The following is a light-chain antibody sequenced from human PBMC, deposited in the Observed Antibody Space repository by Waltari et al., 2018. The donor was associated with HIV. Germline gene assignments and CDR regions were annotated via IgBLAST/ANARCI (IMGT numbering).Light chain of an antibody. J-gene: IGLJ2*01. CDR2: YDS. Sequence: SYVVTQPPSLSLAPGQTAYISCGGDNIGSKPVHWYQQAPGQAPALVISYDSDRPSGIPDRFSSSNTGKTATLIITRVGAEDEADYFCQVWDSSSDNVVFGGGTKLTVL. CDR3: QVWDSSSDNVV. CDR1: NIGSKP. V-gene: IGLV3-21*01.